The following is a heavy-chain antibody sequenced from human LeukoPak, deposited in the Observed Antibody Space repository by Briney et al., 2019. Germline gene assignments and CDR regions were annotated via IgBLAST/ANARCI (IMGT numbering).Heavy chain of an antibody. CDR1: GFTFSSYA. D-gene: IGHD3-3*01. Sequence: GRSPRLSCAASGFTFSSYAMHWVRQAPGEGLEWVAVISYAGSNKYYADSVKGRFTISRDNSKNTLYLQMNSLRAEDTAVYYCAKDRVAVGTYDFWSGYYFDYWGQGTLVTVSS. CDR3: AKDRVAVGTYDFWSGYYFDY. CDR2: ISYAGSNK. J-gene: IGHJ4*02. V-gene: IGHV3-30*18.